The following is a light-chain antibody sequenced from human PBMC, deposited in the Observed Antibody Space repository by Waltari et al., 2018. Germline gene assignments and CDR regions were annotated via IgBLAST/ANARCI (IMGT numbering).Light chain of an antibody. CDR2: WAS. J-gene: IGKJ3*01. CDR3: QQCYSTPFT. V-gene: IGKV4-1*01. CDR1: QSLSSGSDNRNY. Sequence: DIVMTQSPGSLNVSLGERATIKCKSSQSLSSGSDNRNYLGWYQKRPGQPPKLLIYWASRREAGVPDRFSGSGSGTDFTLTISSLQAEDVAIYYCQQCYSTPFTFGPGTKVHF.